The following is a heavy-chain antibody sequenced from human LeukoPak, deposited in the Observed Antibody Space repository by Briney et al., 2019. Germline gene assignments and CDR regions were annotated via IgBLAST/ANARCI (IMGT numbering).Heavy chain of an antibody. CDR1: GFTFSSYA. V-gene: IGHV3-74*01. CDR2: INTDGSST. J-gene: IGHJ4*02. D-gene: IGHD6-6*01. Sequence: GGSLRLSCAASGFTFSSYAMSWVRQAPGKGLVWVSRINTDGSSTSYADSVKGRFTISRDNAKNTLYLQMNSLRAEDTAVYYCASNGQLVQDYWGQGTLVTVSS. CDR3: ASNGQLVQDY.